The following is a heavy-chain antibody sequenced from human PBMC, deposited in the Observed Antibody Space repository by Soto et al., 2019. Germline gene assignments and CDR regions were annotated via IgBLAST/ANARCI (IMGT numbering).Heavy chain of an antibody. Sequence: SETLSLTCSVSGGSMNSDSFYWIWIRQPPGKGLEWIGSIYYSGSTHYNPSLKSRVTISVDTSKNQFSLKLSSVTAADTAVYYCARHGSSGWFLEDYYYYGMDVWGQGTTVTVSS. V-gene: IGHV4-39*01. D-gene: IGHD6-19*01. CDR2: IYYSGST. J-gene: IGHJ6*02. CDR3: ARHGSSGWFLEDYYYYGMDV. CDR1: GGSMNSDSFY.